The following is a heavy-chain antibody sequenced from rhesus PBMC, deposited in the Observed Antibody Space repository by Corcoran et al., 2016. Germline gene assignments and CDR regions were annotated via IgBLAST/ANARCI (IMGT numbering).Heavy chain of an antibody. Sequence: QVQLQESGPGVVKPSETLSLTCAVSGGSISGGYDWSWIRQPPGKGLEWIGYIYGSSGGTNYNPSLKNRVTISKDASKNEFSLKLSSVTAADTAVYYCARRYSGSWPFDYWGQGVLVTVSS. CDR1: GGSISGGYD. CDR3: ARRYSGSWPFDY. V-gene: IGHV4-76*01. J-gene: IGHJ4*01. D-gene: IGHD6-25*01. CDR2: IYGSSGGT.